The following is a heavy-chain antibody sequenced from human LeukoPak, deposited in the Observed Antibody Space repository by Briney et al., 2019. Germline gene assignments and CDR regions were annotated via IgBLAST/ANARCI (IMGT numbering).Heavy chain of an antibody. Sequence: SETLSLTCAVSSGSLSGYSWGWIRQPPGKGLEWVGEISHSGITNYNASLKSRVTISLKKSDSQFSLTLSSVTAADTAVYYCTRQSGTVTPIDYWSQGTLVTVSS. V-gene: IGHV4-34*01. CDR1: SGSLSGYS. CDR2: ISHSGIT. D-gene: IGHD4-17*01. J-gene: IGHJ4*02. CDR3: TRQSGTVTPIDY.